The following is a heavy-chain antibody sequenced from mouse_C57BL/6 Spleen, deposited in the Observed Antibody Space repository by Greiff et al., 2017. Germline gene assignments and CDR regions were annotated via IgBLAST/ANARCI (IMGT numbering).Heavy chain of an antibody. V-gene: IGHV1-50*01. Sequence: QVQLQQPGAELVKPGASVKLSCKASGYTFTSYWMQWVKQRPGQGLEWIGEIDPSDSYPNYNQKFTGKATLTVDTSSSTAYKQLSSLTTEDAAVYYCARGGYGSGLYWGQGTSVTVSS. D-gene: IGHD1-1*01. CDR1: GYTFTSYW. CDR3: ARGGYGSGLY. CDR2: IDPSDSYP. J-gene: IGHJ4*01.